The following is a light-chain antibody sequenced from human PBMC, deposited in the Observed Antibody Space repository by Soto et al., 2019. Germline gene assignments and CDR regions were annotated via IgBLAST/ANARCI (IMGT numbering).Light chain of an antibody. CDR2: DVS. Sequence: QSALTQPASVSGSPGQSITISCTGTSSDVGGYNYVSWYQQHPGKVPKLITYDVSNRPSGVSDRFSGSNSGNTASLTISGLQAEDEADYYCSSYTSTASYVFGGGTKLTV. CDR3: SSYTSTASYV. V-gene: IGLV2-14*03. CDR1: SSDVGGYNY. J-gene: IGLJ1*01.